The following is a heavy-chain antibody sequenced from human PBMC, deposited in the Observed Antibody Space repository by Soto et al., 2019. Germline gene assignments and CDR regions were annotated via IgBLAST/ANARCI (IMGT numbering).Heavy chain of an antibody. CDR3: ARGGYSGNSKDPFYI. CDR2: VYPGDSDT. J-gene: IGHJ3*02. CDR1: GYTFTAYW. D-gene: IGHD6-25*01. V-gene: IGHV5-51*01. Sequence: GESLKISCKGSGYTFTAYWIGWVRQMPGKGLEWMGIVYPGDSDTRYSPSFQGQVTISANKSISTAYLQWSSLKASDTAMFYCARGGYSGNSKDPFYIWGPGTMVTVSS.